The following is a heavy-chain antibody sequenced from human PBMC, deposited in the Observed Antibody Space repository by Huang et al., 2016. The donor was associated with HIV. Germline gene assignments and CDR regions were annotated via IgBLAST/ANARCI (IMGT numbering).Heavy chain of an antibody. Sequence: QVQLVQSGAEVKKPGASVKVSCKASGYTFTGYYMHWVRQAPGQGLEWMGWINPNSGGTNYAQKVQGKVTMTRDTSISTAYMELSRLRSDDAAVYYCARDHFGVALQHWGQGTLVTVSS. J-gene: IGHJ1*01. V-gene: IGHV1-2*02. CDR1: GYTFTGYY. CDR2: INPNSGGT. D-gene: IGHD3-3*01. CDR3: ARDHFGVALQH.